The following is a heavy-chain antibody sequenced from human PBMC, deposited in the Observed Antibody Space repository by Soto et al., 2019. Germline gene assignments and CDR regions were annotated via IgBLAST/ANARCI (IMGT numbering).Heavy chain of an antibody. Sequence: SETLSLTCTVSGASIYTYSWTGIRQPAGKGLQWIGHIYSSGSANYSPSLKSRVSMSVDSSKNQISLKLSSVTAADTAVYYCATIVGANDYWGQGTLVTVSS. CDR3: ATIVGANDY. V-gene: IGHV4-4*07. D-gene: IGHD1-26*01. CDR1: GASIYTYS. CDR2: IYSSGSA. J-gene: IGHJ4*02.